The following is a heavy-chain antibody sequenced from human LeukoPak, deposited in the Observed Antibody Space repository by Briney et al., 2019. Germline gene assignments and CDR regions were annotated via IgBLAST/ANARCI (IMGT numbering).Heavy chain of an antibody. CDR1: GYTFTSYD. D-gene: IGHD5-18*01. CDR2: ISAYNGNT. Sequence: ASVKVSCKASGYTFTSYDINWVRQATGQGLEWMGWISAYNGNTNYAQKLQGRVTMTTDTSTSTAYMELSSLRSEDTAVYYCARPRKGYSYGYGRAFDIWGQGTMVTVSS. J-gene: IGHJ3*02. CDR3: ARPRKGYSYGYGRAFDI. V-gene: IGHV1-18*01.